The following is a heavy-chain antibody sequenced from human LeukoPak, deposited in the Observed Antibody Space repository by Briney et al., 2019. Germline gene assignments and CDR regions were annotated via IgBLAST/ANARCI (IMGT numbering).Heavy chain of an antibody. J-gene: IGHJ3*02. Sequence: SETLSLTCAVYGGSFSGYYWSWIRQPPGKGLEWIGEINHSGSTNYNPSLKSRVIISVDTSKNQFSLKLSSVTAADTAVYYCARAEMATIKGGYFDIWGQGTMVTVSS. CDR3: ARAEMATIKGGYFDI. V-gene: IGHV4-34*01. CDR1: GGSFSGYY. CDR2: INHSGST. D-gene: IGHD5-24*01.